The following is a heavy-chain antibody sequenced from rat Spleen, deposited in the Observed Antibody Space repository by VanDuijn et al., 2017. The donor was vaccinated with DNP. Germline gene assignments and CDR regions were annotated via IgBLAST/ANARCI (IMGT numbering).Heavy chain of an antibody. CDR3: AREGVDY. CDR2: ITYDVIRT. D-gene: IGHD1-11*01. Sequence: EVQLVESGGGLVQPGRSLKLSCAASGFTLSDYAMVWVRQAPKKGLEWVATITYDVIRTYYRDSVKGRFTISRDNAKSTLNLQMNSLRSEDTATYYCAREGVDYWGQGVMVTVSS. CDR1: GFTLSDYA. J-gene: IGHJ2*01. V-gene: IGHV5-17*01.